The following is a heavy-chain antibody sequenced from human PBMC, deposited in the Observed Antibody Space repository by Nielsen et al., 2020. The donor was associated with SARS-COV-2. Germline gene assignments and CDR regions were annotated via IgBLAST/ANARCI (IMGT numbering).Heavy chain of an antibody. CDR3: AHEGYGDYPI. V-gene: IGHV3-30*03. D-gene: IGHD4-17*01. CDR1: GFTFRSYG. CDR2: ISNDGTNK. Sequence: GGSLRLSCAASGFTFRSYGMHWARQAPGKGLEWVAVISNDGTNKYYGDSVKGRFTISRDNSKNTLYLQMSSLRVEDTAMYYCAHEGYGDYPIWGQGTLVTVSS. J-gene: IGHJ4*02.